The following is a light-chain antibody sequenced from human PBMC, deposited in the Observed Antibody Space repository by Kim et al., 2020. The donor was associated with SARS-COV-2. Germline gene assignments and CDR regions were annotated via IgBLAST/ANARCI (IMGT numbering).Light chain of an antibody. Sequence: EIVLTQSPATLSLSPGERATLSCRASQDLRSYLAWYQQKPGQPPRLLIYGASIRATGIPARFSASGFTTDFTHTITSLEPEDFAVYYCQQRSNWPPITFGQGTRMEIK. V-gene: IGKV3-11*01. CDR3: QQRSNWPPIT. CDR1: QDLRSY. J-gene: IGKJ5*01. CDR2: GAS.